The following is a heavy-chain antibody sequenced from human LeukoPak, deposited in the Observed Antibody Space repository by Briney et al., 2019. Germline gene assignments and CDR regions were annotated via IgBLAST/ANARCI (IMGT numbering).Heavy chain of an antibody. Sequence: SQTLSLTCAISGDSVSSNSAAWNWIRQSPSRGLEWLGRTYYRSKWYHEYAVSVKSRITINPDTSKNQFSLQLNSVTPEDTAVYYCAGSNHYDSTGYLYHLDYWGQGNLVTVSS. V-gene: IGHV6-1*01. CDR1: GDSVSSNSAA. D-gene: IGHD3-22*01. CDR3: AGSNHYDSTGYLYHLDY. J-gene: IGHJ4*02. CDR2: TYYRSKWYH.